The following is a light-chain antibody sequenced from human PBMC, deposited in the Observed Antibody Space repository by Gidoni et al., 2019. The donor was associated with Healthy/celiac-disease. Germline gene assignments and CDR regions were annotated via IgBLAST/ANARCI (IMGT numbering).Light chain of an antibody. Sequence: ELVMTQSPATLSVSPGERATLSCRASQSVSSNLAWYQQKPGQAPRLLIYGASTRATGIPARFSGSGSGTEFTLTISSLQSEDFAVYYCQQYNNWPPGRFTFGPGTKVDIK. V-gene: IGKV3-15*01. CDR1: QSVSSN. CDR3: QQYNNWPPGRFT. J-gene: IGKJ3*01. CDR2: GAS.